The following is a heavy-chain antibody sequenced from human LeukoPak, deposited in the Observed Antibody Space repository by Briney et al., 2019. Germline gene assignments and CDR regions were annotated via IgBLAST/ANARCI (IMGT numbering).Heavy chain of an antibody. V-gene: IGHV3-23*01. Sequence: GGSLRLSCAASGFTLSRYAMSWVRQAPGKGLEWVSAISGSGGSTYYADSVKGRFTISRDNSKNTLYLQMNSLRAEDTAVYYCAKLVTFNWFDPWGQGTLVTVSS. D-gene: IGHD2-21*02. CDR1: GFTLSRYA. CDR3: AKLVTFNWFDP. CDR2: ISGSGGST. J-gene: IGHJ5*02.